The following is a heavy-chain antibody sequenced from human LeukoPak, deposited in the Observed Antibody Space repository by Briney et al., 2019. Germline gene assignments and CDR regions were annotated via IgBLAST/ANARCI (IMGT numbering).Heavy chain of an antibody. V-gene: IGHV1-2*02. CDR3: ASDIAVAGVFDY. CDR2: INPNSGGT. D-gene: IGHD6-19*01. J-gene: IGHJ4*02. CDR1: GYTFTGYY. Sequence: ASVTVSCKASGYTFTGYYMHWVRQAPGQGLEWMGWINPNSGGTNYAQKFQGRVTMTRDTSISTAYMELSRLRSDDTAVYYCASDIAVAGVFDYWGQGTLVTVSS.